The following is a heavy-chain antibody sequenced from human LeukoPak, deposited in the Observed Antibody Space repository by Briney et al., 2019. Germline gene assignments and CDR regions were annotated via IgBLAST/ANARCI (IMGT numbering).Heavy chain of an antibody. J-gene: IGHJ4*02. CDR1: GGSISSGDYY. CDR3: ASLAYYSFDY. D-gene: IGHD2-21*01. CDR2: IFYAGST. V-gene: IGHV4-30-4*01. Sequence: SQTLSLTCTVSGGSISSGDYYWSWIRQPPGKGLEWIGYIFYAGSTYCNPSLKSRVTISVDTSKNQFSLRLSSVTAADTAVYYCASLAYYSFDYWGQGTLVTVSS.